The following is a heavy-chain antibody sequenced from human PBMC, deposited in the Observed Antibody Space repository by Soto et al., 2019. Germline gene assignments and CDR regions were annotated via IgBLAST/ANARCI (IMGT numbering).Heavy chain of an antibody. V-gene: IGHV4-39*01. J-gene: IGHJ4*02. CDR2: IYYSGST. D-gene: IGHD2-15*01. CDR3: ARHNPLFGGSYYYFDY. CDR1: GGSISSSSYY. Sequence: SETLSLTCTVSGGSISSSSYYWGWIRQPPGKGLEWIGSIYYSGSTYYNPSLKSRVTISVDTSKNQFSLKLSSVTAADTAVYYCARHNPLFGGSYYYFDYWGQGTLVTVSS.